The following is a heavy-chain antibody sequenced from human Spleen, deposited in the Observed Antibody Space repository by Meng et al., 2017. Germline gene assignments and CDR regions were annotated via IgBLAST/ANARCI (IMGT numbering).Heavy chain of an antibody. CDR3: ARGTYSSGWAFDY. J-gene: IGHJ4*02. D-gene: IGHD6-19*01. CDR1: GGSFSGYY. V-gene: IGHV4-34*01. Sequence: QVQQWGAGLLKPSENLPLTCAVYGGSFSGYYCNWIRQPPGKGLGWIGEINHSGSTNYNPSLKSRLTISIDTSKNQFSLKLSSVTAADTAVYYCARGTYSSGWAFDYWGQGTLVTVSS. CDR2: INHSGST.